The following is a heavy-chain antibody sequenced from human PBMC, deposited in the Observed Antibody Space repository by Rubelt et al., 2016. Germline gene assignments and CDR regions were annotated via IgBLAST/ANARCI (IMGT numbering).Heavy chain of an antibody. CDR2: INAGNGNP. CDR3: ATGYSSGWYVAY. V-gene: IGHV1-3*01. J-gene: IGHJ4*02. D-gene: IGHD6-19*01. Sequence: QVQLVQSGAEVKKPGASVKVSCKAAGYSFTTYSIHWVRQAPGQRLEWMGWINAGNGNPKYSPKFQGRGTITRDTSASTAYMELSSLRSEDTAIYYCATGYSSGWYVAYWGQGTLVTVSS. CDR1: GYSFTTYS.